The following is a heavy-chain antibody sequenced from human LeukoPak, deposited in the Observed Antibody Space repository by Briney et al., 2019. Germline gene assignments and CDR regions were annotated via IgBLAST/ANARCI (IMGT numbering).Heavy chain of an antibody. D-gene: IGHD2-2*01. CDR2: ISGSGGST. J-gene: IGHJ6*03. CDR3: AKRDGYCSSTSCLYYYYMDV. CDR1: GFTFSSYA. V-gene: IGHV3-23*01. Sequence: GRSLRLSCAASGFTFSSYAMSWVRQAPGKGLEWVSGISGSGGSTYYADSVKGRFTISRDNSKNTLYLQMNSLRAEDTAVYYCAKRDGYCSSTSCLYYYYMDVWGKGTTVTVSS.